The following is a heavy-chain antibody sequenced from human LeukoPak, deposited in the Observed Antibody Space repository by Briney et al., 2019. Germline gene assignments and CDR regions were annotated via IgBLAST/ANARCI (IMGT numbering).Heavy chain of an antibody. J-gene: IGHJ3*02. D-gene: IGHD3-10*01. CDR3: ARWGLWFGELYGFDI. Sequence: GGSLRLSCTASGFTFSDYYMSWIRQAPGKGLDWVSYISTSGSTIFYADSVKGRFTISRDNAKNSLYLQMNSLRAEDTAVYYCARWGLWFGELYGFDIWGQGTMVTVSS. CDR1: GFTFSDYY. CDR2: ISTSGSTI. V-gene: IGHV3-11*04.